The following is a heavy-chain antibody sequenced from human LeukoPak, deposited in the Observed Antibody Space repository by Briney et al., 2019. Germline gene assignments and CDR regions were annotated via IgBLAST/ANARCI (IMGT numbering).Heavy chain of an antibody. J-gene: IGHJ4*02. Sequence: PGGSLRLSCAASGFTFSSYAMSWVRQAPGKGLEWVSAISGSGGSTYYADSLKGRFTISRDNSKNTVYLQMNSLRPEDTAMYFCATWAASLPFDYWGQGTLVIVSS. CDR3: ATWAASLPFDY. D-gene: IGHD2-15*01. V-gene: IGHV3-23*01. CDR1: GFTFSSYA. CDR2: ISGSGGST.